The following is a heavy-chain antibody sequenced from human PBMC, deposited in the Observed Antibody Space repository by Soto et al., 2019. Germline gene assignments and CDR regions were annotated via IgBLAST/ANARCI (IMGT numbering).Heavy chain of an antibody. V-gene: IGHV3-23*01. CDR3: AKDPPYCSSTSCDVFDY. CDR2: ISGSGGST. CDR1: GFTFSSYA. D-gene: IGHD2-2*01. J-gene: IGHJ4*02. Sequence: EVQLLESGGGLVQPGGSLRLSCAASGFTFSSYAMSWVRQAPGKGLEWVSAISGSGGSTYYADSVKGRFTISRDNSKNTMYLQMNSLRAEDTAVYDCAKDPPYCSSTSCDVFDYWGQGTLVTVSS.